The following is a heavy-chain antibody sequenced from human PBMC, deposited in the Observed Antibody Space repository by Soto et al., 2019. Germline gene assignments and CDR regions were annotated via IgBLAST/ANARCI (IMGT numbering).Heavy chain of an antibody. CDR3: AKGDNLGPKTGYAFDP. CDR1: VHSVSSNTAS. CDR2: TSSRSKWYN. D-gene: IGHD5-12*01. V-gene: IGHV6-1*01. Sequence: SQTLSLTCAISVHSVSSNTASWNWVRQSPSRGLEWLGRTSSRSKWYNDYAVSVKGRIIINPDTSKNQFSLQLNSVTPEDTAVYYCAKGDNLGPKTGYAFDPWGQGILVTVSS. J-gene: IGHJ5*02.